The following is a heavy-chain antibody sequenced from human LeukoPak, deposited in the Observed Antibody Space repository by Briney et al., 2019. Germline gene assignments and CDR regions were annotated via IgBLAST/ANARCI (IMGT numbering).Heavy chain of an antibody. CDR3: ARGRVNSGWFPGDY. V-gene: IGHV1-2*06. J-gene: IGHJ4*02. Sequence: ASVKVSCKASGYTFTSYDINWVRQAPGQGLEWMGRINPNSGGTSYAQQFQGRVSRTRDTSISTAYMELSRLRSDDTAVYYCARGRVNSGWFPGDYWGQGTLVTVSS. CDR2: INPNSGGT. D-gene: IGHD6-19*01. CDR1: GYTFTSYD.